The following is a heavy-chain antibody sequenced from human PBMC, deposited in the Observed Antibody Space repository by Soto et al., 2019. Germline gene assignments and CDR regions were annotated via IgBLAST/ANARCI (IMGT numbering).Heavy chain of an antibody. Sequence: EVQLVESGGGLVKPGGSLRLSCAASGFTFTNAWMSWVRQAPGKGLEWVGRIKSKTDGGTTDYATPVKGKFIISRDDSKNTLYLHMNSLKTEDTAVYYCTVVDLLYVVHYWGQGTLVTVSS. CDR2: IKSKTDGGTT. J-gene: IGHJ4*02. CDR3: TVVDLLYVVHY. CDR1: GFTFTNAW. V-gene: IGHV3-15*01. D-gene: IGHD1-26*01.